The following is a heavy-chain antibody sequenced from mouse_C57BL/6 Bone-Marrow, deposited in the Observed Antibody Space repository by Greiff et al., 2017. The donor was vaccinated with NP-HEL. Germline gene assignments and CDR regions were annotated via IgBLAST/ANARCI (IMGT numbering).Heavy chain of an antibody. CDR1: GFTFSDFY. J-gene: IGHJ4*01. V-gene: IGHV7-1*01. Sequence: DVKLVESGGGLVQSGRSLRLSCATSGFTFSDFYMEWVRQAPGKGLEWIAASRNKANDYTTEYSASVKGRFIVSRDTSQSILYLQMNALRAEDTAIYYCARDNPYAMDYWGQGTSVTVSS. CDR3: ARDNPYAMDY. CDR2: SRNKANDYTT.